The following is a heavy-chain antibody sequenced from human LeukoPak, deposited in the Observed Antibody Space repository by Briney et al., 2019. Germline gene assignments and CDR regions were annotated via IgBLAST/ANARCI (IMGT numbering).Heavy chain of an antibody. CDR1: GFTFSGYW. J-gene: IGHJ4*02. CDR2: IYSGGST. Sequence: GGSLRLSCAASGFTFSGYWMHWVRQAPGKGLEWVSVIYSGGSTYYADSVKGRFTISRDNSKNTLYLQMNSLRAEDTAVYYCARGGGPWYFDYWGQGTLVTVSS. V-gene: IGHV3-53*01. D-gene: IGHD2-15*01. CDR3: ARGGGPWYFDY.